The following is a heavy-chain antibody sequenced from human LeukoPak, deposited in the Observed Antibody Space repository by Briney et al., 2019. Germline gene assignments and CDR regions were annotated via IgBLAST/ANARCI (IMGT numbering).Heavy chain of an antibody. V-gene: IGHV3-23*01. D-gene: IGHD3-10*01. J-gene: IGHJ4*02. CDR2: ISGSGGST. CDR1: GFTFSSYA. CDR3: AKDYYGSGSYYMPPAHYFDY. Sequence: SGRSLRLSCAASGFTFSSYAMSWVRQAPGKGLEWVSAISGSGGSTYYADSVKGRFTISRDNSKNTLYLQMNSLRAEDTAVYYCAKDYYGSGSYYMPPAHYFDYWGQGTLVTVSS.